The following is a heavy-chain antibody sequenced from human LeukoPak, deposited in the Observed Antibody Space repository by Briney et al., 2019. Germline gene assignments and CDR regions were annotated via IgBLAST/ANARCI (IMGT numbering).Heavy chain of an antibody. CDR3: ASGAAAPLYYFDY. J-gene: IGHJ4*02. CDR1: GGSIDTTSYY. V-gene: IGHV4-61*02. Sequence: SETLSLTCTVSGGSIDTTSYYWSWIRQPVGQGLEWIGRIYPSGSTNYNPSLKSRLTLSVDKSKNQFSLNLTSVTAADTAICYCASGAAAPLYYFDYWGQGSLVTVSS. D-gene: IGHD6-13*01. CDR2: IYPSGST.